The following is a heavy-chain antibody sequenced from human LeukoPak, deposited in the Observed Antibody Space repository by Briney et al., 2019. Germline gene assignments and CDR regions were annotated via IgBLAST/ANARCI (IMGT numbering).Heavy chain of an antibody. CDR2: ISGSGGST. CDR1: GVTFSSYG. Sequence: GGSLRLSCAASGVTFSSYGMRWVRQAPGKGLEGVSAISGSGGSTYYADSVKGRFTISRDNSKNTLYLQMNSLRAEDTAVYYCAKDSLWFRELHGMGYYYYMDVWGKGTTVTISS. V-gene: IGHV3-23*01. J-gene: IGHJ6*03. CDR3: AKDSLWFRELHGMGYYYYMDV. D-gene: IGHD3-10*01.